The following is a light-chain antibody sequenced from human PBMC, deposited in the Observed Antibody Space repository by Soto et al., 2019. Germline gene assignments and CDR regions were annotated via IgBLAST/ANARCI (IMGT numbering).Light chain of an antibody. CDR3: QLWDSGSAHVV. CDR1: DIGSKG. CDR2: SDT. J-gene: IGLJ2*01. Sequence: SYELTQPPSVSVAPGKTASISCGGNDIGSKGVHWYQQKPGQAPVLVIYSDTDLPPVITERSAGSNSANLATLTISRVEAGDEADYYCQLWDSGSAHVVFGGGTKLTVL. V-gene: IGLV3-21*04.